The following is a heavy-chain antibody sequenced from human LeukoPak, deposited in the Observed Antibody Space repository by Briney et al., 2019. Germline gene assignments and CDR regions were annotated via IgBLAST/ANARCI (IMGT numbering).Heavy chain of an antibody. CDR1: GGSISSYC. J-gene: IGHJ4*02. D-gene: IGHD3-22*01. CDR3: ARDLYDSSGYYPGY. V-gene: IGHV4-4*07. Sequence: SETLSLTCTVSGGSISSYCWSWIRQPAGKGLEWIGRTYTSGSTNYNPSLKSRVTMSVDTSKNQFSLKLSSVTAADTAVYYCARDLYDSSGYYPGYWGQGTLVTVSS. CDR2: TYTSGST.